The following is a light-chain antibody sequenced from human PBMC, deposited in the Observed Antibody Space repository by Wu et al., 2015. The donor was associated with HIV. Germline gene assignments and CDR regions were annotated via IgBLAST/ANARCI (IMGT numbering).Light chain of an antibody. CDR3: QQYNFWPT. J-gene: IGKJ4*01. CDR2: GAS. CDR1: QSVKTK. Sequence: EIVMTQSPATLSVSPGERVTLSCRASQSVKTKLAWYRQKPGQAPRLVIQGASTRATGIPARFTGSGSGTEFTLTISSLQSEDFAVYFCQQYNFWPTFGGGTKVEIK. V-gene: IGKV3-15*01.